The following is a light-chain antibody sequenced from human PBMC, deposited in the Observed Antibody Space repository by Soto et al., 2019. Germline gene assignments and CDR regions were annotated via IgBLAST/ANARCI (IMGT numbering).Light chain of an antibody. CDR3: QQYYNIPALT. CDR2: WAS. CDR1: QSVLFSSNNKNY. Sequence: DIVMTQSPDSLAVSLGERATINCKSSQSVLFSSNNKNYLAWYQQKPRQPPKLLIYWASTRESGVPDRFSGSGSGTDFTLPISSLQAQDVAVSFCQQYYNIPALTFGGGTKVEIK. J-gene: IGKJ4*01. V-gene: IGKV4-1*01.